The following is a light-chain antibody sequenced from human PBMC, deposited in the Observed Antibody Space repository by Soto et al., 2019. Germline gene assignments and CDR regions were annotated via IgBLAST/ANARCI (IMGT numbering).Light chain of an antibody. V-gene: IGKV1-33*01. CDR2: DAS. CDR3: QHFDNLPLT. J-gene: IGKJ4*01. CDR1: QDISNY. Sequence: DIQMTQSPSSLSASVVDRVTITCQASQDISNYLNWYQQKPGKAPKLLIYDASNLETGVPSRFSGSGSGTDFTFTISCLQPEDIATYYCQHFDNLPLTFGGGTTVEIK.